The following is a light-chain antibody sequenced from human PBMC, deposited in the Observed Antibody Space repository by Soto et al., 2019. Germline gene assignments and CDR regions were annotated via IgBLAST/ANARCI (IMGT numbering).Light chain of an antibody. CDR3: QQANTFPLT. J-gene: IGKJ4*01. CDR1: QGISNW. Sequence: DIHMTQSPSSVSASVGHIVTITCRASQGISNWLVWYQQKTGKAPKLLIYAASSLQSGVPSRLSGSGFETDLTLTISSMKHEDFETYYCQQANTFPLTFGGGTKVDIK. V-gene: IGKV1-12*01. CDR2: AAS.